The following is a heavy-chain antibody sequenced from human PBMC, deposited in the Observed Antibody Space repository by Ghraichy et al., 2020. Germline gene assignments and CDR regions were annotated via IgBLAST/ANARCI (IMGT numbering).Heavy chain of an antibody. CDR2: ITSTSSFI. Sequence: GALRLSCVGSGFTFCSYSMNWVRQSPGKRLEWVSYITSTSSFISYADSVKGRFTLSRDNAQNSLSLQMNSLTDEDTAVYYCARGSTVVRFYYYDGMDVWGQGTTVTVSS. J-gene: IGHJ6*02. D-gene: IGHD4-23*01. CDR1: GFTFCSYS. V-gene: IGHV3-48*02. CDR3: ARGSTVVRFYYYDGMDV.